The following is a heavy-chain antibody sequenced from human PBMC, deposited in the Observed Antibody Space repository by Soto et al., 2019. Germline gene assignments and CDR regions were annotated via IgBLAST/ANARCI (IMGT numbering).Heavy chain of an antibody. J-gene: IGHJ4*02. CDR3: AGYYYDSSGYSGPNDY. Sequence: GGSLRLSCAATGFSFSSYGVHWVRQAPDKGLEWVAVISYDGSNKYYADSVKGRFTISRDNSKNTLYLQMNSLRADDTAVYYCAGYYYDSSGYSGPNDYWGQGTLVTVSS. CDR2: ISYDGSNK. V-gene: IGHV3-30*03. D-gene: IGHD3-22*01. CDR1: GFSFSSYG.